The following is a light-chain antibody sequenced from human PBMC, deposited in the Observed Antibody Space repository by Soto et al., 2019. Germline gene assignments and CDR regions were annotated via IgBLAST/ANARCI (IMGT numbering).Light chain of an antibody. CDR2: KAS. CDR1: QSITNW. Sequence: DIQMTQSPSTLSASVGDRVTTTCRASQSITNWLAWYQQKPGKAPKLLIYKASTLESGVPSRFSGSGSGTEFTLTISSLQPDDFATYYCQQYNSYSRTFGQGTKVDIK. V-gene: IGKV1-5*03. J-gene: IGKJ1*01. CDR3: QQYNSYSRT.